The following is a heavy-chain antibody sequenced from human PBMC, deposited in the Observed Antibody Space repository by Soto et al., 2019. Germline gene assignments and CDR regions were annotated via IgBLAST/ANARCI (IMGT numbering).Heavy chain of an antibody. J-gene: IGHJ6*02. CDR1: GFDFSNSW. V-gene: IGHV3-74*03. CDR3: ARDKSYPLAV. Sequence: EVQLVESGGGFVQPGGSLRLSCAASGFDFSNSWMHWVRQVPGKGLVWVSHINSDGSSTTYADSVKGRFTISRDNARTTVYLQLDSLRVEDTAVYYCARDKSYPLAVWGQGTTVTVSS. CDR2: INSDGSST.